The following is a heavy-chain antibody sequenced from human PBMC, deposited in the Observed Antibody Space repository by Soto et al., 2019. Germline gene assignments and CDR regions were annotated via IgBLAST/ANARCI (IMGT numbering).Heavy chain of an antibody. V-gene: IGHV1-8*01. Sequence: ASVKVSCKASGYTFTSYDINWVRQATGQGLEWMGWMNPNSGNTGYAQKFQGRVTMTRNTSISTAYMELSSLRSEDTAVYYCARVPYYDFWSCYYKPYLLDFRARGTL. D-gene: IGHD3-3*01. CDR1: GYTFTSYD. CDR3: ARVPYYDFWSCYYKPYLLDF. CDR2: MNPNSGNT. J-gene: IGHJ4*02.